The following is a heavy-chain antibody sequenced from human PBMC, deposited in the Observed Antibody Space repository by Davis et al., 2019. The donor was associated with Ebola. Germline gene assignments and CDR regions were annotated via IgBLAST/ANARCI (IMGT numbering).Heavy chain of an antibody. D-gene: IGHD1-26*01. Sequence: PGGSLRLSCAASGFTFSDYYMSWIRQAPGKGLEWVSYISSSSSYTNYADSEKGRFTISRDNAKNSLYLQMNSLRAEDTAVYYCARGPEGATDDAFGIWGQGTMVTVSS. V-gene: IGHV3-11*06. CDR1: GFTFSDYY. J-gene: IGHJ3*02. CDR2: ISSSSSYT. CDR3: ARGPEGATDDAFGI.